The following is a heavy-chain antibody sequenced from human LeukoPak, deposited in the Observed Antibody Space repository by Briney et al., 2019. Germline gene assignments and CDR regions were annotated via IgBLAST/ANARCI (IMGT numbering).Heavy chain of an antibody. Sequence: SETLSLTCTVSGGSISGGDYYWSWIRQPPGKGLEWIGYIYYSGSTYYNPSLKSRVTISVDTSKNQFSLKLSSVTAADTAVYYCARAFGYYDFWSGYYFRWFDPWGQGTLVTVSS. CDR1: GGSISGGDYY. V-gene: IGHV4-30-4*01. CDR2: IYYSGST. D-gene: IGHD3-3*01. J-gene: IGHJ5*02. CDR3: ARAFGYYDFWSGYYFRWFDP.